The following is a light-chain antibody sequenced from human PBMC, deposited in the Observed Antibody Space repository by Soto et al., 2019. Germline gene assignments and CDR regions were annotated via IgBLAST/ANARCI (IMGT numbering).Light chain of an antibody. CDR1: SSDVGGYDY. V-gene: IGLV2-14*01. CDR2: EVT. Sequence: QSALTQPASVSGSPGQSIAISCTGTSSDVGGYDYVSWYQQHPDKAPKLMTYEVTKRPSGVSNRFSGSKSGNTASLTISGLQPEDEADYYCSSHTSGNTRVFGSGTKVTVL. J-gene: IGLJ1*01. CDR3: SSHTSGNTRV.